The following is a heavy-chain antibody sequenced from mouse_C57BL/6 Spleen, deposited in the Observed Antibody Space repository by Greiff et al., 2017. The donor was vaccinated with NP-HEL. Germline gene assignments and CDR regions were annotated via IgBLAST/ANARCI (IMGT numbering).Heavy chain of an antibody. CDR2: IWSDGST. V-gene: IGHV2-6-1*01. CDR1: GFSLTSYG. Sequence: QVQLKESGPGLVAPSQSLSITCTVSGFSLTSYGVHWVRQPPGKGLEWLVVIWSDGSTTYNSALKSRLSISKDNSKSQVFLKMNSLQTDDTAMYYWARHGDYGSSYAMDYWGQGTSVTVSS. D-gene: IGHD1-1*01. J-gene: IGHJ4*01. CDR3: ARHGDYGSSYAMDY.